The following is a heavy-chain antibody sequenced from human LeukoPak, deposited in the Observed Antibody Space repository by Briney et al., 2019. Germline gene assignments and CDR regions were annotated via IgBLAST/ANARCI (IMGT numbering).Heavy chain of an antibody. CDR2: VYTHGST. V-gene: IGHV4-4*07. CDR3: ARLSISTGTF. Sequence: SETLSLTCTVSGSSFSGYYWSWSRQPAGRGLEWIGRVYTHGSTIFNPSLASRVSMSFDTSKNVFSVQLTSVTAADTAVYYCARLSISTGTFWGQGAPVTVSS. D-gene: IGHD1-1*01. J-gene: IGHJ4*02. CDR1: GSSFSGYY.